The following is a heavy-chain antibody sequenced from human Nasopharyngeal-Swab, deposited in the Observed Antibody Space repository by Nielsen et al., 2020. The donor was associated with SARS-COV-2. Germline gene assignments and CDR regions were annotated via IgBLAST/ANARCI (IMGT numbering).Heavy chain of an antibody. CDR2: FSYDGSKR. D-gene: IGHD3-10*01. CDR1: GFTLSDYA. Sequence: GESLKISCAAFGFTLSDYAMHWVRQAPGKGLEWGALFSYDGSKRYFADSMKGRFSISRDNIKNILYLQMDSLRADDTAVYYCAKDHFYDSGSYDRLYFDFWGQGTLVTVSS. J-gene: IGHJ4*02. CDR3: AKDHFYDSGSYDRLYFDF. V-gene: IGHV3-30*18.